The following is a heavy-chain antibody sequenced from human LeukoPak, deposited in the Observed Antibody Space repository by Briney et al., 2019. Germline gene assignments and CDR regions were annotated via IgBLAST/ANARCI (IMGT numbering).Heavy chain of an antibody. Sequence: ASVKVSCKASGGTFSSYAISWVRQAPGQGLEWMGRIIPILGIANYAQKFQGRVTITADKSTSTAYMELSSLRSEDAAVCYCASRYCSSTSCDDYWGQGTLVTVSS. D-gene: IGHD2-2*01. CDR3: ASRYCSSTSCDDY. CDR1: GGTFSSYA. V-gene: IGHV1-69*04. J-gene: IGHJ4*02. CDR2: IIPILGIA.